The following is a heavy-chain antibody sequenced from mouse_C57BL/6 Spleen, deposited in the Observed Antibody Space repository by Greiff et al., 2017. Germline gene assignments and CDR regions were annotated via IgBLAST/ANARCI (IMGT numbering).Heavy chain of an antibody. J-gene: IGHJ1*03. CDR1: GYTFTSYW. D-gene: IGHD1-1*01. CDR3: ARSLYYGSRWYFDV. Sequence: QVQLQQPGAELVRPGTSVKLSCKASGYTFTSYWLHWVKPRPGQGLEWIGVIDPSDSYTTYNQKFTGKATLTVDTSSSTGYMQLSSLTSEDAAVDDCARSLYYGSRWYFDVGGTGTTVTVSS. V-gene: IGHV1-59*01. CDR2: IDPSDSYT.